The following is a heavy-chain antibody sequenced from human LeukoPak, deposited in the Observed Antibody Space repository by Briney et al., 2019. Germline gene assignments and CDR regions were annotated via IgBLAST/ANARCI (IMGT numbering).Heavy chain of an antibody. CDR1: GGTFSSYA. CDR3: ARDRIVVVVAAPGTFDP. J-gene: IGHJ5*02. D-gene: IGHD2-15*01. Sequence: GASVKVSCKASGGTFSSYAISWVRQAPGQGLEWMGGIIPIFGTANYAQKFQGRVTITADESTNTAYMELRSLRSDDTAVYYCARDRIVVVVAAPGTFDPWGQGTLVTVSS. CDR2: IIPIFGTA. V-gene: IGHV1-69*01.